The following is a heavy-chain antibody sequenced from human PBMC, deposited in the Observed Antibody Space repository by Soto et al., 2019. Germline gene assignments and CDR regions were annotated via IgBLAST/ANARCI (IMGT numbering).Heavy chain of an antibody. V-gene: IGHV4-30-2*01. CDR2: IYHSGST. CDR1: GGSISSGGYS. J-gene: IGHJ4*02. CDR3: AAGGGPPRYY. Sequence: QLQLQESGSGLVKPSQTLSLTCAVSGGSISSGGYSWSWIRQPPGKGLEWIGYIYHSGSTYYNPSLKSRGTISGDRAKNQFSLKLSSVNAADTAVYYWAAGGGPPRYYWGQGTLVTVSS. D-gene: IGHD1-26*01.